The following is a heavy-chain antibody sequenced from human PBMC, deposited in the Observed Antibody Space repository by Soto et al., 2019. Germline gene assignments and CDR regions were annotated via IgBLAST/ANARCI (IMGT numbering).Heavy chain of an antibody. J-gene: IGHJ4*01. V-gene: IGHV1-69*01. Sequence: QVQLVQSGAEVKKPGSSVKVSCKASGGIFNNYAISWVRQAPGQGLEWMGGIIPVFGTADYAQKFQGRVTITADESTSTAYMVLSSLRSEDTAVYYCATGGGYYYDRSGHAAWFWGQGTLVTVSS. CDR2: IIPVFGTA. D-gene: IGHD3-22*01. CDR1: GGIFNNYA. CDR3: ATGGGYYYDRSGHAAWF.